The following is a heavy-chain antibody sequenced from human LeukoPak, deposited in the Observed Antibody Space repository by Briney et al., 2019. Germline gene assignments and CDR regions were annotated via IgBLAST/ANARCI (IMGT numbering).Heavy chain of an antibody. CDR1: GFTFSSYG. V-gene: IGHV3-30*03. J-gene: IGHJ6*02. CDR3: ARGRNYGGNLYYYYGMDV. D-gene: IGHD4-23*01. CDR2: ISYDGSNK. Sequence: QPGRSLRLSCAASGFTFSSYGMHWVRQAPGKGLEWVAVISYDGSNKYYADSVKGRFTISRDNSKNTLYLQMNGLRAEDTAVYCCARGRNYGGNLYYYYGMDVWGQGTTVTVSS.